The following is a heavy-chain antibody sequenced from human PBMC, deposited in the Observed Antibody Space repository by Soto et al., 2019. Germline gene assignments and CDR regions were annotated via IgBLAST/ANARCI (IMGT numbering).Heavy chain of an antibody. J-gene: IGHJ5*02. CDR1: GYTFTSYG. CDR2: ISAYNGNT. Sequence: ASVKVSCKASGYTFTSYGISWVRQAPGQGLEWMGWISAYNGNTNYAQKLQGRVTMTTDTSTSTAYMELRSLRSDDTAVYYCARVGIVVVTATTTLFDPWGQGTLVTVSS. D-gene: IGHD2-21*02. V-gene: IGHV1-18*01. CDR3: ARVGIVVVTATTTLFDP.